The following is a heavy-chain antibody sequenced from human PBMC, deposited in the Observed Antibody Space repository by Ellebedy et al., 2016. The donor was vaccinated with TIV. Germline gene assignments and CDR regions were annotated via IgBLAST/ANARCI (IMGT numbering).Heavy chain of an antibody. CDR1: GGSISSSSYY. J-gene: IGHJ5*02. D-gene: IGHD6-13*01. CDR3: ARGRVAAAGTVPTTP. CDR2: IYYSGST. Sequence: SETLSLTCTVSGGSISSSSYYWGWIRQPPGKGLEWIGYIYYSGSTNYNPSLKSRVTISVDTSKNQFSLKLSSVTAADTAVYYCARGRVAAAGTVPTTPWGQGTLVTVSS. V-gene: IGHV4-61*05.